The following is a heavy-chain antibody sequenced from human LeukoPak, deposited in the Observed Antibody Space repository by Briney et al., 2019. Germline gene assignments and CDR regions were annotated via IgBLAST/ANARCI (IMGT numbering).Heavy chain of an antibody. CDR3: ARGQILWFGTYYFDY. Sequence: SETLSLTCTVSGGSISSTSYYWGWIRQPPGKGLEWIGNIYYSGSTYYNPSLMSRVTISVNMSKNQFSLKLSSVTAADTAVYYCARGQILWFGTYYFDYWGQGTLVTVSS. CDR2: IYYSGST. J-gene: IGHJ4*02. V-gene: IGHV4-39*07. D-gene: IGHD3-10*01. CDR1: GGSISSTSYY.